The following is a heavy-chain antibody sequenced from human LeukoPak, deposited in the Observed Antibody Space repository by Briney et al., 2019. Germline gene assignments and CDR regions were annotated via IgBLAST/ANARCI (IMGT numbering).Heavy chain of an antibody. V-gene: IGHV1-8*01. J-gene: IGHJ6*02. CDR3: ARGKHYGSGSWYYYYYGMDV. D-gene: IGHD3-10*01. Sequence: ASVKVSCKASGYTFTSYDINWVRQATGQGLEWMGWMNPNSGNTGYAQKFQGRVTMTRNTSISTAYMELSSLRSEDTAVYYCARGKHYGSGSWYYYYYGMDVWGQGTTVTVSS. CDR2: MNPNSGNT. CDR1: GYTFTSYD.